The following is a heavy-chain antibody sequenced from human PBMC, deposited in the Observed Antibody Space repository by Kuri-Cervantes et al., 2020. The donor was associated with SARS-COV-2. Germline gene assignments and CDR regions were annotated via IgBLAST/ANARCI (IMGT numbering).Heavy chain of an antibody. CDR2: ISGSGGST. J-gene: IGHJ4*02. CDR1: GFTFSSYA. Sequence: GESQNSSWAASGFTFSSYAMSWVRQAPGKGLEWVSAISGSGGSTYYADSVKGRFTISRDNSKNTLYLQMNSLRAEDTAVYYCAKTLRVYSSSPFDYWGQGTLVTVSS. D-gene: IGHD6-13*01. V-gene: IGHV3-23*01. CDR3: AKTLRVYSSSPFDY.